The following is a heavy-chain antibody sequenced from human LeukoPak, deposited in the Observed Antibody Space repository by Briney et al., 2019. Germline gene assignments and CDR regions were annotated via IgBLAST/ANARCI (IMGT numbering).Heavy chain of an antibody. Sequence: ASVKVSCKASGYTFTSYGISWVRQAPGQGLEWMGRISAYNGNTNYAQKLQGRVTMTTDTSTSTAYMELRSLRSDDTAVYYCARLARRTAVPLHLDYWGQGTLVTVSS. CDR1: GYTFTSYG. CDR2: ISAYNGNT. V-gene: IGHV1-18*01. CDR3: ARLARRTAVPLHLDY. J-gene: IGHJ4*02. D-gene: IGHD6-19*01.